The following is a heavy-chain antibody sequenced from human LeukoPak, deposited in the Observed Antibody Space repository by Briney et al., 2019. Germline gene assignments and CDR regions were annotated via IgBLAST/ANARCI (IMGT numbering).Heavy chain of an antibody. D-gene: IGHD3-10*02. J-gene: IGHJ4*02. V-gene: IGHV3-33*08. CDR1: EFTFRSYE. Sequence: PGGSLRLSCAAFEFTFRSYEMNWVRQAPGKGLEWVAVIWYDGSNQYYADSVKGRFTISRDNSKNTLYLQMNSLRAEDTAVYYCARDTTFGDFDYWGQGTLVTVSS. CDR2: IWYDGSNQ. CDR3: ARDTTFGDFDY.